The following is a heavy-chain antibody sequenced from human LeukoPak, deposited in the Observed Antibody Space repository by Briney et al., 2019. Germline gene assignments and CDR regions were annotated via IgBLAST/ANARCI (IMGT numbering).Heavy chain of an antibody. D-gene: IGHD6-13*01. CDR3: ARDHPYSSSWSPTEYFQH. Sequence: PGGSLRLSCAASGFTFSSYSVNWVRQAPGKGLEWVSSISSSSSYIYYADSVKGRFTISRDNAKNSLYLQMNSLRAEDTAVYYCARDHPYSSSWSPTEYFQHWGQGTLVTVSS. CDR1: GFTFSSYS. CDR2: ISSSSSYI. V-gene: IGHV3-21*01. J-gene: IGHJ1*01.